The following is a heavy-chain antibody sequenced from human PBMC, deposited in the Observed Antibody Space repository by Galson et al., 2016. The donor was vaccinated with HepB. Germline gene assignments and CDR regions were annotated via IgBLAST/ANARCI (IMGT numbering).Heavy chain of an antibody. Sequence: SETLSLTCTVSGVSISGNYWSWIRQSPGKGLEWIGYIDYSGNTKYNPSLRSRVTIFADTSKDQFSLILNSVTTADTAVYFCGKDGGAPRDWGQGTLVTVSS. CDR2: IDYSGNT. D-gene: IGHD2-15*01. CDR1: GVSISGNY. J-gene: IGHJ4*02. V-gene: IGHV4-59*01. CDR3: GKDGGAPRD.